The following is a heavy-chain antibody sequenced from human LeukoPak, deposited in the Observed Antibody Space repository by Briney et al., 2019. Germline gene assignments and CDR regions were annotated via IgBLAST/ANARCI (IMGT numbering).Heavy chain of an antibody. J-gene: IGHJ3*01. CDR2: IYHGGST. CDR3: ARVMTTATTWAFDV. D-gene: IGHD4-17*01. Sequence: PSETLYLTCTVSGFPISSGYYWGWIRQPPGKGLEWIASIYHGGSTYYNPSLKSRVTISVDTPRNQFSLKLSSVTAADTAVYYCARVMTTATTWAFDVWGQGTMVTVSS. V-gene: IGHV4-38-2*02. CDR1: GFPISSGYY.